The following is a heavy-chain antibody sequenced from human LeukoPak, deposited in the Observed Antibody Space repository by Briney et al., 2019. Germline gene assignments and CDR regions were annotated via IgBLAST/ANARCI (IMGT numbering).Heavy chain of an antibody. Sequence: SETLSLTCTVSGGSISSSSYYWGWIRQPPGKGLEWIGSIYYSGSTYYNPSLKSRVTISVDTSKNQFSLKLSSVTAADTAVYYCARASYGDPARDWGQGTLVTVSS. CDR3: ARASYGDPARD. CDR2: IYYSGST. CDR1: GGSISSSSYY. J-gene: IGHJ4*02. V-gene: IGHV4-39*01. D-gene: IGHD3-16*01.